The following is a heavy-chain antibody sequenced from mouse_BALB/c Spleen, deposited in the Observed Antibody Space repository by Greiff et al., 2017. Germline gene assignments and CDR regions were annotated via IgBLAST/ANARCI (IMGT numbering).Heavy chain of an antibody. J-gene: IGHJ2*01. D-gene: IGHD3-1*01. CDR2: ISYSGST. Sequence: EVKLVESGPGLVKPSQSLSLTCTVTGYSITSDYAWNWIRQFPGNKLEWMGYISYSGSTSYNPSLKSRISITRDTSKNQFFLQLNSVTTEDTATYYCARNVRGSGYFDYWGQGTTLTVSS. CDR1: GYSITSDYA. CDR3: ARNVRGSGYFDY. V-gene: IGHV3-2*02.